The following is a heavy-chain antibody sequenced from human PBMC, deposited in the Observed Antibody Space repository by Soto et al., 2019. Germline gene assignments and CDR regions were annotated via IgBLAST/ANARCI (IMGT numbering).Heavy chain of an antibody. D-gene: IGHD3-16*01. CDR2: TSYDGRDK. V-gene: IGHV3-30*19. Sequence: QVQLVESGGGVVQPGTSLRVSCVGSGFTFRSYVIHWVRQAPGKGLEWVALTSYDGRDKYYADYVRGRFTISRDNSRNTVDLQMDSLKVEETALYYCARWGTTGGLDVWGPGTLVSVSS. CDR1: GFTFRSYV. J-gene: IGHJ1*01. CDR3: ARWGTTGGLDV.